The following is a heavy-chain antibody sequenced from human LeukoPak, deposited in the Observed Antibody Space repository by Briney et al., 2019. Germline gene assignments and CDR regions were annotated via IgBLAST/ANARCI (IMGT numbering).Heavy chain of an antibody. CDR3: ARRQYFWTLLTRAYYFDY. J-gene: IGHJ4*02. CDR2: IYTSGNT. D-gene: IGHD3/OR15-3a*01. V-gene: IGHV4-61*02. Sequence: SETLSLTCTVSGGSISSGRYYWSWIRQPAGKGLEWIGRIYTSGNTNYNPSFRSRVTVSVDTSKNQFSLKLSSVTAADTAVYYCARRQYFWTLLTRAYYFDYWGQGTLVTVSS. CDR1: GGSISSGRYY.